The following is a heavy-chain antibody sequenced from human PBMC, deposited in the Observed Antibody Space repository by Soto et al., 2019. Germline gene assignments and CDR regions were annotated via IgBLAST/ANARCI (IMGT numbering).Heavy chain of an antibody. CDR1: GFTFSAYG. J-gene: IGHJ6*01. CDR3: ARNREYSDYGGFYYGMDV. CDR2: IWYDGTNK. V-gene: IGHV3-33*01. Sequence: QVQLVESGGGVVQPGRSLRLSCAASGFTFSAYGMHWVRQAPGKGLEWVALIWYDGTNKYYADSVKGRFTISRDESKNTLYLQMTNLRAEDTAVYYCARNREYSDYGGFYYGMDVW. D-gene: IGHD5-12*01.